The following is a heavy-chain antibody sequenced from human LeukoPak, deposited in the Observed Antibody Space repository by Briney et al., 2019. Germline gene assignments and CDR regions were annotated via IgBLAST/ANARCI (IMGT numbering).Heavy chain of an antibody. J-gene: IGHJ3*02. CDR3: AKDGPFDI. V-gene: IGHV4-61*02. Sequence: SQTLSLTCTVSGGSISSGSYYWSWIRQPAGKGLEWIGRIYTSGRTNYNPSLKSRVTISIDTSKNQFSLKVNSVTAADTAVYYCAKDGPFDIWGQGTMVIVSS. D-gene: IGHD3/OR15-3a*01. CDR2: IYTSGRT. CDR1: GGSISSGSYY.